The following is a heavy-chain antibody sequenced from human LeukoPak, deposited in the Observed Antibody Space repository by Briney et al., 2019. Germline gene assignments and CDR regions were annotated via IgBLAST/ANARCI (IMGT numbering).Heavy chain of an antibody. CDR1: GFTFSSYR. V-gene: IGHV3-21*01. CDR2: ISSSSSYI. J-gene: IGHJ3*02. Sequence: PGGSLRLSCAASGFTFSSYRMNWVRQAPGKGLEWVSSISSSSSYIYYADSVKGRFTISRDNAKNSLYLQMNSLRAEDTAVYYCARGQIRYFDWLDWGPGAFDIWGQGTMVTVSS. D-gene: IGHD3-9*01. CDR3: ARGQIRYFDWLDWGPGAFDI.